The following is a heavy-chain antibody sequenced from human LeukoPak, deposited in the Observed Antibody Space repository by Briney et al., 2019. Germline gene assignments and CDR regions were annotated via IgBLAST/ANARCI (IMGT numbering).Heavy chain of an antibody. CDR3: ARERILTGRRDAFDI. Sequence: GGSLRLSCAASGFTVRSNYMSWVRQAPGKGLEWVSVIYSGGSTYYADSVQGRFTISRDNSKNTLYLQMNSLRAEDTAVYYCARERILTGRRDAFDIWGQGTMVTVSS. CDR1: GFTVRSNY. D-gene: IGHD3-9*01. CDR2: IYSGGST. V-gene: IGHV3-66*01. J-gene: IGHJ3*02.